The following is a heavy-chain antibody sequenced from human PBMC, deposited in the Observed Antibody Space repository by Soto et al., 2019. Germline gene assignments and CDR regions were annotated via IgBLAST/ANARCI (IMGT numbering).Heavy chain of an antibody. V-gene: IGHV3-73*01. CDR2: IRSKANSYAT. D-gene: IGHD2-2*01. CDR3: TAASTTADYYYYGMDV. J-gene: IGHJ6*02. Sequence: GESLKISCAASGFTFSGSAMHWVRQASGKGLEGVGRIRSKANSYATAYAASAKGRFTISRDDSKNTAYLQMNSLKTEDTAVYYCTAASTTADYYYYGMDVWRQGTTVTVSS. CDR1: GFTFSGSA.